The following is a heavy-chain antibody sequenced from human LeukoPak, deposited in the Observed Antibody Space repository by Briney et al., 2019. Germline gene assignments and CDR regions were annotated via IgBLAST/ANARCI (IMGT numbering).Heavy chain of an antibody. D-gene: IGHD5-12*01. CDR1: GYSFTGYY. Sequence: AASGKVSCKASGYSFTGYYIHWVRQAPGQALAWMGWINPYSGDTTYAQKFQGRLTLTRDTSISTAYMEVSRLKSDDTAVYYCARTNGGYEYNWGQGTRVIVSS. CDR3: ARTNGGYEYN. J-gene: IGHJ4*02. CDR2: INPYSGDT. V-gene: IGHV1-2*02.